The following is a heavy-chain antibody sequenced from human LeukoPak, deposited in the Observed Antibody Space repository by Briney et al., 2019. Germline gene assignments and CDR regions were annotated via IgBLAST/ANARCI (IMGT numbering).Heavy chain of an antibody. CDR2: INPNSGGT. V-gene: IGHV1-2*02. CDR3: ARDLHKRGYCSGGSCYVPPFDY. Sequence: VASVKVSCKASGYTFTGYYMHWVRQAPGQGLEWMGWINPNSGGTNYAQKFQGRVTMTRDTSISTAYMELSRLRSDDTAVYYCARDLHKRGYCSGGSCYVPPFDYWGQGTLVTVSS. D-gene: IGHD2-15*01. J-gene: IGHJ4*02. CDR1: GYTFTGYY.